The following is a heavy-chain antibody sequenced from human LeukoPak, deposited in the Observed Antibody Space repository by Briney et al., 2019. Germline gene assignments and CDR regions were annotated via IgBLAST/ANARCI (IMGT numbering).Heavy chain of an antibody. CDR3: ARALRLGATV. CDR2: ITSSGSPI. Sequence: SGRSLRLSCAASGFTFSRYEMNWVRQAPGKELEWVSYITSSGSPIFYADSVKGRFTVSRDNAKNSLYLQMNSLRAEDTAVYYCARALRLGATVWGQGTMVTVSS. J-gene: IGHJ3*01. V-gene: IGHV3-48*03. CDR1: GFTFSRYE. D-gene: IGHD3-16*01.